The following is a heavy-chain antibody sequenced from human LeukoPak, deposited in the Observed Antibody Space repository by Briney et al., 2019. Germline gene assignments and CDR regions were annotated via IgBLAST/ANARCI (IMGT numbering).Heavy chain of an antibody. V-gene: IGHV1-8*03. J-gene: IGHJ4*02. D-gene: IGHD3-22*01. CDR2: MKPNSGNT. Sequence: GASVKVSCKASGYTFTSYDINWVRQATGQGLEWMGWMKPNSGNTGYAQKFQGRVAITADKSTSTAYMELSSLRSEDTAVYYCARGGSTYYYDSSGYYPFGYWGQGTLVTVSS. CDR1: GYTFTSYD. CDR3: ARGGSTYYYDSSGYYPFGY.